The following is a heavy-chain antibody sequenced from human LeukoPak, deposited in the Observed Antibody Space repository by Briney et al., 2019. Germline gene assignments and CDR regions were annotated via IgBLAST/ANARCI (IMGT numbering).Heavy chain of an antibody. CDR2: LWSDGKTA. Sequence: GRSLRLSCAASGFTFNIFGMHWVRQVPGNGLEWVAVLWSDGKTAHYADSVKGRFTISRDSSENTLYQQMNSLRSEDTAVYYCVKESAADATFHFDSWGQGTLVTVSS. CDR3: VKESAADATFHFDS. V-gene: IGHV3-33*06. CDR1: GFTFNIFG. D-gene: IGHD6-13*01. J-gene: IGHJ4*02.